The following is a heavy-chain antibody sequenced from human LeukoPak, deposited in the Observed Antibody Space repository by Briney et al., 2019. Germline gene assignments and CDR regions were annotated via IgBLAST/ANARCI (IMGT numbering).Heavy chain of an antibody. CDR1: GHTFSSYS. J-gene: IGHJ4*02. CDR2: ISSSSSYI. CDR3: ARDTTIYYGSGSYNY. Sequence: GGSLRLSCAASGHTFSSYSMNWVRQAPGKGLEWVSSISSSSSYIYYADSVKGRFTISRDNAKNSLYLQMNSLRAEDTAVYYCARDTTIYYGSGSYNYWGQGTLVTVSS. V-gene: IGHV3-21*01. D-gene: IGHD3-10*01.